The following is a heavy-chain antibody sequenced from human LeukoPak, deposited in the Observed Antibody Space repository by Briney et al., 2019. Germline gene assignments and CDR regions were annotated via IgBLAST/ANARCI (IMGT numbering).Heavy chain of an antibody. Sequence: GGSLRLSCAASGFTFSSYSMNWVRQTPGKGLEWVSSISSSSSYIYYADSVKGQFTISRDNAKNSLYLQMNSLRAEDTAVYYCARDPPSVAGTGGDYWGQGTLVTVSS. CDR2: ISSSSSYI. J-gene: IGHJ4*02. D-gene: IGHD6-19*01. CDR1: GFTFSSYS. V-gene: IGHV3-21*01. CDR3: ARDPPSVAGTGGDY.